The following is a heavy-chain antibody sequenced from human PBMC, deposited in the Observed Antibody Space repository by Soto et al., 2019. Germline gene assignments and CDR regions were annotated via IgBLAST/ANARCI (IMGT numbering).Heavy chain of an antibody. CDR2: ISGRAGTT. Sequence: GALRLSCTPSGFTFNKYVMNGVPQAPGTGLEWVSGISGRAGTTYYADSVKGRFTIARDNSEDTLYLQINRLRPEDTARYYCAKTRLCDATAYQRDGLDVWGQGTMVTVSS. CDR1: GFTFNKYV. CDR3: AKTRLCDATAYQRDGLDV. J-gene: IGHJ3*01. D-gene: IGHD2-15*01. V-gene: IGHV3-23*01.